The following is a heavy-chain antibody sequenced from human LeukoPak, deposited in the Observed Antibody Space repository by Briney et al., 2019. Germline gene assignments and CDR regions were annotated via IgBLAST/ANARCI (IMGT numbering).Heavy chain of an antibody. J-gene: IGHJ4*02. CDR3: VRRGGYGYCSSTSCPVDY. V-gene: IGHV4-34*01. CDR2: INHSGST. Sequence: SETLSLTCAVYGGSFSGYYWSWIRQPPGKGLEWIGEINHSGSTNYNPSLKSRVTISVDTSKNQFSLKLSSVTAADTAVYYCVRRGGYGYCSSTSCPVDYWGQGTLVTVSS. D-gene: IGHD2-2*03. CDR1: GGSFSGYY.